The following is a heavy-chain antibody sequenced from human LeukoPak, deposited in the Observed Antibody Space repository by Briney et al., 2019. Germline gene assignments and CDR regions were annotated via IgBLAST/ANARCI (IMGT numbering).Heavy chain of an antibody. CDR2: ISPSGDDI. CDR1: GFTFSDYY. J-gene: IGHJ4*02. CDR3: AREVASTDN. Sequence: GGSLGLSCAASGFTFSDYYMTWVRQAPGKGLEWVSFISPSGDDIHYADSVKGRFAISRDNGKNSLYLQMNGLRADDAAVYFCAREVASTDNWGQGTLVTVSS. V-gene: IGHV3-11*01. D-gene: IGHD5-24*01.